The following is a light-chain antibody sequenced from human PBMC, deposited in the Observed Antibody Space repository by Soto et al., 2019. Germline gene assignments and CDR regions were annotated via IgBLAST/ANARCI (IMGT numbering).Light chain of an antibody. J-gene: IGKJ1*01. CDR3: QQYNSYWT. V-gene: IGKV1-5*03. CDR2: NAS. CDR1: QSISSW. Sequence: DIQMTQSPSTLSASVGDRVTITCRASQSISSWLAWYQQKPRKAPKLLIYNASSLESGVPSRFSGSGSGTEFTVTISSLQPDDFATYYCQQYNSYWTFGQGTKVEIK.